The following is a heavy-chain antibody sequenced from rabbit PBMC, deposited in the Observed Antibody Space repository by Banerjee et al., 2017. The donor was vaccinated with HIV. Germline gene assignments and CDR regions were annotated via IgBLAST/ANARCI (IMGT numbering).Heavy chain of an antibody. CDR1: GFSFSNKYV. CDR2: INTSSGNT. J-gene: IGHJ4*01. CDR3: ARGYAGYGNGAGFAYATLFNL. V-gene: IGHV1S45*01. D-gene: IGHD6-1*01. Sequence: QEQLEESGGDLVKPEGSLTLTCTASGFSFSNKYVMCWVRQAPGKGLEWIACINTSSGNTVYASWAKGRFTISRTSSTTVTLQMTSLTAADTATYFCARGYAGYGNGAGFAYATLFNLWGPGTLVTV.